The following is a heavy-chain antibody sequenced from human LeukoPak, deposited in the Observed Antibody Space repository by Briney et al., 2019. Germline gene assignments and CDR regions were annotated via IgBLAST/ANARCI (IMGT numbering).Heavy chain of an antibody. CDR2: IKTKTDGGTT. J-gene: IGHJ4*02. CDR3: VSQWFDY. CDR1: GFTFSNAW. D-gene: IGHD2-8*01. V-gene: IGHV3-15*01. Sequence: GGSPRLSCAASGFTFSNAWMNWVRQAPGKGLEWVARIKTKTDGGTTDYAAPVKGRFTISRDDSKNTVYLQMNSLKTEDSALYYCVSQWFDYWGQGTLVTVSS.